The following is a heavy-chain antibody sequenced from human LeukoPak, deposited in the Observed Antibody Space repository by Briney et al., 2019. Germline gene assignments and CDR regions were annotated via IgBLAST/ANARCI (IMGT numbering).Heavy chain of an antibody. J-gene: IGHJ3*02. D-gene: IGHD6-13*01. CDR1: GYTLTNYG. Sequence: ASVKVSCKPPGYTLTNYGISWVRRGPGLGLEWMGWISAYNGNTNYAQKVQSRVTMTTDTSTSTAYMELRSLRFDDTAVYYCARDQSVRLLQTSSTYFKHVFAIWGQGSMVTVSS. CDR2: ISAYNGNT. V-gene: IGHV1-18*01. CDR3: ARDQSVRLLQTSSTYFKHVFAI.